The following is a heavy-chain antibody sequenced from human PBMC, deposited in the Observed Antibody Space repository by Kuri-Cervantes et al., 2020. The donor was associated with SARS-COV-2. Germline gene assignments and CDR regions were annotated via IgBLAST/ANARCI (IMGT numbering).Heavy chain of an antibody. CDR2: INTATGNT. CDR3: AREVGYCDSGRCYGLDAFDI. Sequence: ASVKVSCKASGYTFRSYAIHWVRQALGQGLEWMGWINTATGNTHYSQKFQGRVAITRDTAASTEYMDLNSLRSEDTAVYYCAREVGYCDSGRCYGLDAFDIWGQGTMVTVSS. V-gene: IGHV1-3*04. J-gene: IGHJ3*02. CDR1: GYTFRSYA. D-gene: IGHD2-15*01.